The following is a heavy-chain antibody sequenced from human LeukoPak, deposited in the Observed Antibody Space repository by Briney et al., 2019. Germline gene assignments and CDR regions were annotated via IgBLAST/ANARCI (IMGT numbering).Heavy chain of an antibody. CDR1: AFTFSNYH. CDR3: ARGRGYIYGYDY. D-gene: IGHD5-18*01. CDR2: ISTNGGST. J-gene: IGHJ4*02. V-gene: IGHV3-64*01. Sequence: PGRSLRLSCAASAFTFSNYHMHWVRQAPGKGLEYVSHISTNGGSTYYAISVKGRFTISRDNSKNTLYLQMGSLRAEDMAVYYCARGRGYIYGYDYWGQGTLVTVSS.